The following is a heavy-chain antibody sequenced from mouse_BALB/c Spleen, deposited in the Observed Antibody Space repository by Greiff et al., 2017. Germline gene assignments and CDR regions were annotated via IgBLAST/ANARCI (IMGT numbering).Heavy chain of an antibody. V-gene: IGHV14-3*02. J-gene: IGHJ3*01. CDR3: AYLAWFAY. CDR2: IDPANGNT. Sequence: EVKLVESGAELVKPGASVKLSCTASGFNIKDTYMHWVKQRPEQGLEWIGRIDPANGNTKYDPKFQGKATITADTSSNTAYLQLSSLTSEDTAVYYCAYLAWFAYWGQGTLVTVSA. CDR1: GFNIKDTY.